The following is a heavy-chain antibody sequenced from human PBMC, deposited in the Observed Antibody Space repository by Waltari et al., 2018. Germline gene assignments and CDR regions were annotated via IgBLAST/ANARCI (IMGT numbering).Heavy chain of an antibody. CDR2: IRYDGSNK. CDR1: GFTFSSYG. D-gene: IGHD2-21*01. Sequence: QVQLVESGGGVVQPGGSLRLSCAASGFTFSSYGMHWARQAQGKGREWVAFIRYDGSNKYYADSVKGRFTISRDNSKNTLYLQMNSLRAEDTAVYYCAKVGSYCGGDCYRPTRGGMDVWGQGTTVTVSS. V-gene: IGHV3-30*02. CDR3: AKVGSYCGGDCYRPTRGGMDV. J-gene: IGHJ6*02.